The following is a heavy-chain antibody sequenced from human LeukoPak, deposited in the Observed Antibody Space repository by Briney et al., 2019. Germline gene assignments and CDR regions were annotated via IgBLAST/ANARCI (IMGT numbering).Heavy chain of an antibody. CDR1: GFSFSAHW. CDR2: INGDATAT. D-gene: IGHD2-8*01. CDR3: ARDKWWGASDH. V-gene: IGHV3-74*01. J-gene: IGHJ4*02. Sequence: HAGGSLRLSCAASGFSFSAHWMHWVRQAPGKGLMWVAQINGDATATNYAGSVEGRFTISRDNAKNTVHLQMSALTAEDTAVYYCARDKWWGASDHWGQGSLVTVSS.